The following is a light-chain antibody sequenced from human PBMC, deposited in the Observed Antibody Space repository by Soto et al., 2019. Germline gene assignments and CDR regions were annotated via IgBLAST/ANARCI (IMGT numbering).Light chain of an antibody. CDR3: QQRSNWLT. J-gene: IGKJ4*01. V-gene: IGKV3-11*01. CDR1: QSVATY. Sequence: EIVLTQSPATLSLSPGERATLSCRASQSVATYLAWYQQKPGQARRLLIYDASTRATGIPARFSGSGSGTAFTLTISSLEPEDFAVYYCQQRSNWLTFGGGTKVEIK. CDR2: DAS.